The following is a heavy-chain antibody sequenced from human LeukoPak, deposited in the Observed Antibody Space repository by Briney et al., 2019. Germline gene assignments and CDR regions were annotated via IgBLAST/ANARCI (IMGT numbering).Heavy chain of an antibody. D-gene: IGHD1-14*01. CDR1: GYPFTTYD. J-gene: IGHJ2*01. CDR3: ARISDHNWYFDL. V-gene: IGHV1-8*01. CDR2: MNPSSGYT. Sequence: ASVRVSCKASGYPFTTYDINWVRKATGQGLEWMGWMNPSSGYTGYSLKFQGRVTMTRNTSITTAYMELSSLRSEDTAVYYCARISDHNWYFDLWGRGTLVTVSS.